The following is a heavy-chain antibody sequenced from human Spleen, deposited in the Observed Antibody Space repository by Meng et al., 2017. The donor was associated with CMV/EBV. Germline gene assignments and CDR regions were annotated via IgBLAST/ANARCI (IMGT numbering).Heavy chain of an antibody. J-gene: IGHJ4*02. Sequence: GGSLRLSCVASGFTFNNYAMSWVRQVPGKGLEWVSSLSGRTSNPYYADSVRGRFSISRDNAKNSLYLQMNSLRAEDTAVYYCARDSMTYPATFDYWGQGTLVTVSS. D-gene: IGHD2-2*01. CDR3: ARDSMTYPATFDY. CDR1: GFTFNNYA. CDR2: LSGRTSNP. V-gene: IGHV3-23*01.